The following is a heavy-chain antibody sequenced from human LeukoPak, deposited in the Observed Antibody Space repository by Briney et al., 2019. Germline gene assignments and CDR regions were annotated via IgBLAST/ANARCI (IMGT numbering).Heavy chain of an antibody. CDR1: GYTLTELS. CDR3: ARAELFYDTNGYYSTSETLFDY. J-gene: IGHJ4*02. D-gene: IGHD3-22*01. Sequence: ASVKVSCKVSGYTLTELSMHWVRQAPGKGLEWMGGFDPEDGETIYAQKFQGRVTMTEDTSTDTAYMELSRLRSDDTAVYYCARAELFYDTNGYYSTSETLFDYWGQGTLVTVSS. CDR2: FDPEDGET. V-gene: IGHV1-24*01.